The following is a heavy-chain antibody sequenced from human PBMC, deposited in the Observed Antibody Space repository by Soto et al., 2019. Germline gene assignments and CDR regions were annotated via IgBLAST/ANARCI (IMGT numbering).Heavy chain of an antibody. CDR1: GFTFSSYA. J-gene: IGHJ6*03. Sequence: GGSLRLSCAASGFTFSSYAMSWVRQAPGEGLAWISAISPSGDATYYADAVEGRFTISRDNSKKTLYLQMSSLRAEDTAVYYCVRNGPMVSAIVPSESYYYMDVWGKGTTVTVSS. V-gene: IGHV3-23*01. D-gene: IGHD2-8*01. CDR3: VRNGPMVSAIVPSESYYYMDV. CDR2: ISPSGDAT.